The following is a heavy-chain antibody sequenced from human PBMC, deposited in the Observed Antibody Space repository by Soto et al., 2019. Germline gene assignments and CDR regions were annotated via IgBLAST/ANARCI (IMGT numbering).Heavy chain of an antibody. CDR1: GYSFTSYW. J-gene: IGHJ5*02. CDR2: IYPGDSDT. CDR3: ARPCYRSGNLRWFDP. Sequence: GESLKISCKGSGYSFTSYWIGWVRQMPGKGLEWMGIIYPGDSDTRYSPSFQGQVTISADKSISTAYLQWSSLKASDTAMYYCARPCYRSGNLRWFDPWDQGTLRTVS. D-gene: IGHD6-19*01. V-gene: IGHV5-51*01.